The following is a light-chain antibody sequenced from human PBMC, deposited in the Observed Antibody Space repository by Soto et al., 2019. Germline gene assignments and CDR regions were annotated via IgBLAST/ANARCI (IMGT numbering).Light chain of an antibody. Sequence: QSALTQPASVSGSPGQSITISCTGTSSDVGGYNYVSWYQQHPGKAPKLIIFEVSNRPSGASNRFSGSKSGNTASLTISGLQAEDEADYYCTSYAVSSGTHVFGTGTKLTVL. CDR1: SSDVGGYNY. CDR3: TSYAVSSGTHV. V-gene: IGLV2-14*01. CDR2: EVS. J-gene: IGLJ1*01.